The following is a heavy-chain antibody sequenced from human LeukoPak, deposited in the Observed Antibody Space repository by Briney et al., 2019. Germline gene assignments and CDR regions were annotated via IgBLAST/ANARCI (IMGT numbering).Heavy chain of an antibody. V-gene: IGHV4-31*03. CDR3: ARGRYQLLVDY. CDR2: IYYSGST. J-gene: IGHJ4*02. CDR1: GGSISSGVYY. D-gene: IGHD2-2*01. Sequence: SETLSLTCTVSGGSISSGVYYWSWIRQHPGKGLEWIGYIYYSGSTYYNPSLKSRVTISVDTSKNQFSLKLSSVTAADTAVYYCARGRYQLLVDYWGQGTLVTVSS.